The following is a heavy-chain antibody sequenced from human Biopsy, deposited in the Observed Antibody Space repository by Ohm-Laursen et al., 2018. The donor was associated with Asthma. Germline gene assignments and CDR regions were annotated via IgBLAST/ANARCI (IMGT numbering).Heavy chain of an antibody. Sequence: SVKVSCKSLGGTFNTYVIGWVRQPPGQGLEWMGGINFVFGTTTYPQKFQGRVTITADDSTSTVYMELSSLRSEDTAVYYCARKAGSCISRTCYSLDFWGQGTLVTVSS. CDR2: INFVFGTT. D-gene: IGHD2-2*01. CDR3: ARKAGSCISRTCYSLDF. CDR1: GGTFNTYV. J-gene: IGHJ4*02. V-gene: IGHV1-69*01.